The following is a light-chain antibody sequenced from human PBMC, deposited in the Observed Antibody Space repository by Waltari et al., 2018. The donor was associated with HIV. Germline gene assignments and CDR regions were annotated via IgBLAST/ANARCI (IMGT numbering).Light chain of an antibody. J-gene: IGKJ5*01. V-gene: IGKV1-39*01. CDR1: QDIKKN. Sequence: DIQMTQSPSSVSADVGDRVIITCRASQDIKKNVNWYQQKPGRSPRLLIYSASGLQSVVPSTFSGSGSGLEFNLTIAALEAEDSALFYCQQSHRTPLTFGGGTRLEIK. CDR3: QQSHRTPLT. CDR2: SAS.